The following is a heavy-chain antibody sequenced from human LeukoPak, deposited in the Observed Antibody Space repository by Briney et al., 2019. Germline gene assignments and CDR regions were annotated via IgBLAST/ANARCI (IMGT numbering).Heavy chain of an antibody. CDR3: ARDPVDWSGNYKPSPYFDY. D-gene: IGHD1-26*01. J-gene: IGHJ4*02. CDR2: MSADNGDT. CDR1: GYSFTNYG. V-gene: IGHV1-18*01. Sequence: GASVKVSCKTSGYSFTNYGISWVRQVPGQGLEWMGWMSADNGDTNYARKFQDRVTMTTDTSTSTAYMELRSLRSDDTAVYYCARDPVDWSGNYKPSPYFDYWGQGTLVIVSS.